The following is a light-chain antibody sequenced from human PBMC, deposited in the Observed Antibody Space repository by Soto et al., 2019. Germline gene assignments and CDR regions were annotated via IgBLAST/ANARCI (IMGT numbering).Light chain of an antibody. CDR3: QSYDSSLSAPYV. CDR2: DNN. CDR1: SSNIGAHSD. Sequence: QSVLTQPPSVSGVPGQRITISCTGSSSNIGAHSDVYWYQHLPGTAPKLLIYDNNNRPSGVPDRFSGSKSGTSASLAITGLQADDEADYYCQSYDSSLSAPYVFGTGTKLTVL. V-gene: IGLV1-40*01. J-gene: IGLJ1*01.